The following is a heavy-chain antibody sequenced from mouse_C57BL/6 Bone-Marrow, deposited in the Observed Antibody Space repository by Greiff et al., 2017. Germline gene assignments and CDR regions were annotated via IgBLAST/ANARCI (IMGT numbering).Heavy chain of an antibody. J-gene: IGHJ4*01. V-gene: IGHV7-1*01. Sequence: EVKLVESGGGLVQSGRSLRLSCATSGFTFRDFYMEWVRQAPGKGLEWIAASRNKANDYTTEYSASVKGRFIVFRDTSQSILYLQMNALRAEDTAIYYCARDACYDYCAMDYWGQGTSVTVSS. CDR1: GFTFRDFY. CDR3: ARDACYDYCAMDY. CDR2: SRNKANDYTT.